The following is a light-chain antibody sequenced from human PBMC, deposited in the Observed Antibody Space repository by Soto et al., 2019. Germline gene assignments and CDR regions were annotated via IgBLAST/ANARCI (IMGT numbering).Light chain of an antibody. V-gene: IGKV3-15*01. Sequence: DIVMTQSPATLSVSPGERATLSCRASQGIGSTLAWYQQKTGQTPKLLIYDASTRATGVPDRLSGSRSGPELTLTINSLQSEDFAIYYCQTYNNWPLTFGGGTKVDIK. CDR1: QGIGST. CDR2: DAS. CDR3: QTYNNWPLT. J-gene: IGKJ4*01.